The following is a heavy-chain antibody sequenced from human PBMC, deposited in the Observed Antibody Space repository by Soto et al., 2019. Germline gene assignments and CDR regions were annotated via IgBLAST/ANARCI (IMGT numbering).Heavy chain of an antibody. J-gene: IGHJ6*02. Sequence: QVQLQESGPGLVKPSETLSLTCTVSGDSVTSGSIYWSWIRQPPGQGLEWIGYVHYTGSTNYNPSLKSRVAISVDTSKIHFSLTLSSVTAADTAVYYCARDRGNFGVVLADFYQYGMDVWGQGTTVTVSS. CDR1: GDSVTSGSIY. V-gene: IGHV4-61*03. D-gene: IGHD3-3*01. CDR3: ARDRGNFGVVLADFYQYGMDV. CDR2: VHYTGST.